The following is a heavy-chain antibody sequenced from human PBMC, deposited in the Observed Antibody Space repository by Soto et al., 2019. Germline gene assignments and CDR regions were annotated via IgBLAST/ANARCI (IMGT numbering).Heavy chain of an antibody. Sequence: GFTFSSYAMSWVRQAPGKGLEWVSAISGSGGSTYYADSVKGRFTISRDNSKNTLYLQMNSLRAEDTVVYYCAKGQTPHVVVVAAYFNPWGQGTLVTVSS. CDR3: AKGQTPHVVVVAAYFNP. J-gene: IGHJ5*02. CDR2: ISGSGGST. V-gene: IGHV3-23*01. D-gene: IGHD2-15*01. CDR1: GFTFSSYA.